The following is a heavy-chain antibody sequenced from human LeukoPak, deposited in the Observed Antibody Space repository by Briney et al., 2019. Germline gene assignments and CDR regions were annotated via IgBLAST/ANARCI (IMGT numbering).Heavy chain of an antibody. V-gene: IGHV4-39*07. J-gene: IGHJ6*02. CDR1: GGSISSSSYY. CDR3: ARDRSAAAIRHYYYYGMDV. CDR2: IYYSGST. Sequence: SETLSLTCTVSGGSISSSSYYWGWIRQPPGKGLEWIGSIYYSGSTYYNPSLKSRVTISVDTSKNQFSLKLSSVTAADTAVYYCARDRSAAAIRHYYYYGMDVWGQGTTVTVSS. D-gene: IGHD2-2*02.